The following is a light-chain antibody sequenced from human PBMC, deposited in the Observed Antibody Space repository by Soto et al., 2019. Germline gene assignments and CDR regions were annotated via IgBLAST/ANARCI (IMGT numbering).Light chain of an antibody. Sequence: DIQMAQSPSSLSASVGDRVTSTCQASQGIRDGLGWYQLKPGKVPKRMIDATSTLESGVPSRFSGSGSGTEFTLTITSLQPEDFAAYYFLRYNSCPWTFDQGTRVDIK. CDR1: QGIRDG. CDR3: LRYNSCPWT. CDR2: ATS. V-gene: IGKV1-17*01. J-gene: IGKJ1*01.